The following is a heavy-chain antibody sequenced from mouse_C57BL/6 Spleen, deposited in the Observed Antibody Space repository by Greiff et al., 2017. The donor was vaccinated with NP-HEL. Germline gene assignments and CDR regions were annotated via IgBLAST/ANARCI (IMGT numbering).Heavy chain of an antibody. V-gene: IGHV1-75*01. Sequence: VQLQQSGPELVKPGASVKISCKASGYTFTDYYINWVKQRPGQGLEWIGWIFPGSGSTYYNGKFKGKATLTVDKSSSTAYMQLNSLTSEDSAVYYCARGGNSLFAYWGQGTLVTVSA. CDR2: IFPGSGST. D-gene: IGHD6-2*01. J-gene: IGHJ3*01. CDR3: ARGGNSLFAY. CDR1: GYTFTDYY.